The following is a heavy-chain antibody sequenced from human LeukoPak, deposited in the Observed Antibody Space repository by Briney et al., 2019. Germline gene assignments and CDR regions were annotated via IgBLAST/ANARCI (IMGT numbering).Heavy chain of an antibody. J-gene: IGHJ3*02. Sequence: PSETLSLTCIVSGGSVSRYYWSWVRQPPGKGLEWIGYIYYSGNTNYNPSLKGRVTMSVDTSKNQFSLNLTSVTAADTAVYYCARTEITIPRGPRCFDIWGQGTMVTVSS. CDR3: ARTEITIPRGPRCFDI. V-gene: IGHV4-59*02. D-gene: IGHD3-10*01. CDR1: GGSVSRYY. CDR2: IYYSGNT.